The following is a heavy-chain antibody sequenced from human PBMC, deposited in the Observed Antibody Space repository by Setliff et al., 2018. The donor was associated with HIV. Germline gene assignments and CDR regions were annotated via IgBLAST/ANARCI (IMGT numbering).Heavy chain of an antibody. CDR2: IYYSGST. D-gene: IGHD2-2*01. Sequence: PSETLSLTCTVSGGSISSGDYYWSWIRQPPGKGLEWIGNIYYSGSTYYNPSLKSRVTISVDTSKNQFSLKVSSVTAADTAVYYCARGPDCSSTSCYVSYFYYMDVWGKGTAVTVSS. CDR3: ARGPDCSSTSCYVSYFYYMDV. CDR1: GGSISSGDYY. V-gene: IGHV4-30-4*08. J-gene: IGHJ6*03.